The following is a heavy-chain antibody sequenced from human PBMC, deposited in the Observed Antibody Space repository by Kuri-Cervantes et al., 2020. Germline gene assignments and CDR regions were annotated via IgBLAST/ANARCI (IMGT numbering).Heavy chain of an antibody. Sequence: SETLSLTCAVSGYSISSGYYWGWIRQPPGKGLEWIGSIYHSGSTYYNPSLKSRVTISVDTSKNQFSLKLSSVTAADTAVYYCAHSGIFEAFDIWGLGTMVTVSS. CDR1: GYSISSGYY. J-gene: IGHJ3*02. V-gene: IGHV4-38-2*01. CDR3: AHSGIFEAFDI. D-gene: IGHD3-3*01. CDR2: IYHSGST.